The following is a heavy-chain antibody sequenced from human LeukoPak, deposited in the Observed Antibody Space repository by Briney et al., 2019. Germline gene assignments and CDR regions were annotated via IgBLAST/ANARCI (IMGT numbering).Heavy chain of an antibody. Sequence: GASVKVSCKASGYTFTSYGISWVRQAPGQGLEWMGWISAYNGDTNYAQKLQGRVTMTTDTSTSTAYMELRSLRSDDTAVYYCARDSILWFGELSDYWGQGTLVTVSS. D-gene: IGHD3-10*01. CDR2: ISAYNGDT. J-gene: IGHJ4*02. CDR3: ARDSILWFGELSDY. CDR1: GYTFTSYG. V-gene: IGHV1-18*01.